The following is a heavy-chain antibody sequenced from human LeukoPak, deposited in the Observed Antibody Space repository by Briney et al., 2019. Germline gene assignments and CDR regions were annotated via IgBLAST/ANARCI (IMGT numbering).Heavy chain of an antibody. Sequence: SETLSLTCAVSGGSISSSNWWSWVRQPPGKGLEWIGEIYHSGSTNYNPSLKSRVTISVDKSKNQFSLKLSSVTAADTAVYYCASRSSSSPYYFDYWGQGTLVTVSS. CDR3: ASRSSSSPYYFDY. CDR2: IYHSGST. J-gene: IGHJ4*02. CDR1: GGSISSSNW. V-gene: IGHV4-4*02. D-gene: IGHD6-6*01.